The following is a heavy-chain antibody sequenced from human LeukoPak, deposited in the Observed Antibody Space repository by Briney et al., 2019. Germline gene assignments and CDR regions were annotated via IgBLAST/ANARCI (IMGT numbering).Heavy chain of an antibody. Sequence: GGSLRLSCSASGFTFSNYAMHWVRQAPGKGLEYVSVISSTGGSTYYADSVKGRFTVSRDNSKNTLYLQMSSLRAEDTAVYYCVKECLLLINYYFDYWGQGTLVTVSS. J-gene: IGHJ4*02. CDR1: GFTFSNYA. D-gene: IGHD3-16*01. CDR2: ISSTGGST. CDR3: VKECLLLINYYFDY. V-gene: IGHV3-64D*06.